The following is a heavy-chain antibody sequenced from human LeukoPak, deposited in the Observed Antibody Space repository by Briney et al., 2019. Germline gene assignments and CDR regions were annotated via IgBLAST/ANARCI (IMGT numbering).Heavy chain of an antibody. Sequence: SVKVSCKASGGTFSSYAISWVRQAPGQGLEWMGRIIPILGIANYAQKFQGRVTITADKSTSTAYMELSSLRSEDTAVYYCARSHQWSGWYTLDYWGQGTLVTVSS. CDR3: ARSHQWSGWYTLDY. CDR1: GGTFSSYA. V-gene: IGHV1-69*04. CDR2: IIPILGIA. D-gene: IGHD6-19*01. J-gene: IGHJ4*02.